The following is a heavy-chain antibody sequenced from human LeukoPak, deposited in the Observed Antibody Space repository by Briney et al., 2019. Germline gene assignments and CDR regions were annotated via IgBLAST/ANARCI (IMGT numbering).Heavy chain of an antibody. CDR2: INPNSGGT. CDR3: AREPYYGSGSYPLTDY. V-gene: IGHV1-2*02. D-gene: IGHD3-10*01. Sequence: ASVKVSCKASGYTFTGYYMHWVRQAPGQGLEWMGWINPNSGGTNYAQKFQGRVTMTRDTSISTAYMELSRLRSDDTAVYYCAREPYYGSGSYPLTDYWGQGTLVTVSS. J-gene: IGHJ4*02. CDR1: GYTFTGYY.